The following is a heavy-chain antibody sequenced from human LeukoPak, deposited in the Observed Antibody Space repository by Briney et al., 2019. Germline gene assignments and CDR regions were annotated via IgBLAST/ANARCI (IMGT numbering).Heavy chain of an antibody. V-gene: IGHV3-15*01. D-gene: IGHD6-13*01. CDR1: GFTFSNAW. CDR2: IKSRADGGTT. Sequence: GGSLRLSCAASGFTFSNAWMSWVRQAPGKWLEWVGRIKSRADGGTTDYAAPVKGRFTISRDDSKNTLYLQMNSLKAEDTAVYYCTRSSYTSSWFFYWGQGSLVTVSS. CDR3: TRSSYTSSWFFY. J-gene: IGHJ4*02.